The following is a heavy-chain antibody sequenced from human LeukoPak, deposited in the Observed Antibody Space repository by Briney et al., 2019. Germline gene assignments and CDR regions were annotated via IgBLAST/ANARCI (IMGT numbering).Heavy chain of an antibody. CDR3: ARYGYSYGDWFDP. J-gene: IGHJ5*02. D-gene: IGHD5-18*01. V-gene: IGHV4-59*01. CDR2: IYYSGST. CDR1: GGSISSYY. Sequence: SETLPLTCTVSGGSISSYYWSWIRQPPGKGLEWIGYIYYSGSTNYNPSLKSRVTISVDTSKNQFSLKLSSVTAADTAVYYCARYGYSYGDWFDPWGQGTLVTVSS.